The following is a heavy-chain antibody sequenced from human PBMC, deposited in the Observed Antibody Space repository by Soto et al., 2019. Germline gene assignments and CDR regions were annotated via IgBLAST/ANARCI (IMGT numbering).Heavy chain of an antibody. CDR1: GFTFSSYS. D-gene: IGHD2-2*01. CDR2: ISSSSSYI. Sequence: EVQLVESGGGLVKPGGSLRLSCAASGFTFSSYSMNWVRQAPGKGLEWVSSISSSSSYIYYADSVKGRFTISRDNAKNSLYLQMNSLRAEDTAVYYCARGQDIVVVPAAIVGWLDPWGQGTLVTVSS. V-gene: IGHV3-21*01. CDR3: ARGQDIVVVPAAIVGWLDP. J-gene: IGHJ5*02.